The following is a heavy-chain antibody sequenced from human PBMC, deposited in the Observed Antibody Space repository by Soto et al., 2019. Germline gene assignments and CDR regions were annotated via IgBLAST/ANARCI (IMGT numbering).Heavy chain of an antibody. V-gene: IGHV6-1*01. J-gene: IGHJ5*02. Sequence: SQTLSLTCVISGDSVSSNTASWNWVRQSPSRGLEWLGRTYSRSKWYNDYAVSVKSRIIINPDTSKNQFSLQLNSVTPEDTAVYYCAKGDNLGPKTGYAFDPWGQGSLVTVPS. CDR1: GDSVSSNTAS. CDR3: AKGDNLGPKTGYAFDP. CDR2: TYSRSKWYN. D-gene: IGHD5-12*01.